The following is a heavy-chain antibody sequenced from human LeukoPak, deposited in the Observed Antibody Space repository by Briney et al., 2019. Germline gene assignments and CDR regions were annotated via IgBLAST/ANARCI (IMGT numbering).Heavy chain of an antibody. CDR2: INDRGHT. V-gene: IGHV4-34*01. Sequence: PSETLSLTCAVHGGSFSGYHWNWIRQSPGKGLEWSGEINDRGHTNYNPSLESRITISVDTSKEQFSLNLSSVTAADTAVYYCARDPTTVVTTPYYFDFWGQGTLVTVSS. J-gene: IGHJ4*02. D-gene: IGHD4-23*01. CDR1: GGSFSGYH. CDR3: ARDPTTVVTTPYYFDF.